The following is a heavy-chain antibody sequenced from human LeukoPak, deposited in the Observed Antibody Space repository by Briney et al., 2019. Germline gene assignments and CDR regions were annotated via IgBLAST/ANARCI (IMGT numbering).Heavy chain of an antibody. V-gene: IGHV1-24*01. J-gene: IGHJ4*02. D-gene: IGHD3-10*01. CDR1: GGTFSSYA. CDR3: ATDLDYGSGKTIDY. Sequence: ASVKVSCKASGGTFSSYAISWVRQAPGQGLEWMGGFDPEDGETIYAQKFQGRVTMTEDTSTDTAYMELSSLRSEDTAVYYCATDLDYGSGKTIDYWGQGTLVTVSS. CDR2: FDPEDGET.